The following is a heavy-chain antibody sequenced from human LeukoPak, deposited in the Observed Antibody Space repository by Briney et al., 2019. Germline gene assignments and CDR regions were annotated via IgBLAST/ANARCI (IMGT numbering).Heavy chain of an antibody. V-gene: IGHV3-7*01. J-gene: IGHJ5*02. Sequence: GGSLRLSCAASGFTFSSYAMSWVRQPPGKGLEWAAHISEDGSDKYYVDSVKGRFTISRDNAKNSLYLQMNSLRVEDTAVYYCVSWAGKYFETSDYYLAPASSWGQGTLVTVSS. D-gene: IGHD3-22*01. CDR3: VSWAGKYFETSDYYLAPASS. CDR2: ISEDGSDK. CDR1: GFTFSSYA.